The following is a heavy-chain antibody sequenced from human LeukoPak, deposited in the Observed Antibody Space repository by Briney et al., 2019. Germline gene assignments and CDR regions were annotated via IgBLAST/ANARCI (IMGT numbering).Heavy chain of an antibody. D-gene: IGHD3/OR15-3a*01. V-gene: IGHV4-59*01. Sequence: PSETLSLTCTVSGGSISSYYWSWIRQPPGKGLEWIGYIYYSGSTNYNPSLESRVTISVDTSKNQFSLKLSSVTAADTAVYYCARDLVPGLVDYWGQGTLVTVSS. CDR2: IYYSGST. J-gene: IGHJ4*02. CDR1: GGSISSYY. CDR3: ARDLVPGLVDY.